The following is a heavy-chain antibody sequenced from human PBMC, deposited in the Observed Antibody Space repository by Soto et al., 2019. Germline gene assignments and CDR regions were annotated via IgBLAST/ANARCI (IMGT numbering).Heavy chain of an antibody. CDR1: GFTFSDYY. CDR2: ISSSTSHT. CDR3: XXXRGAAADYFDF. Sequence: QVQLVESGGGLVKPGGSLRLSCAVSGFTFSDYYMTWIRQAPXXXLEWVSYISSSTSHTNYADSVKGRFTISRDNAKXXXXXXXXXXXXXXXXXXXCXXXRGAAADYFDFWGQGTLVTVSS. V-gene: IGHV3-11*05. J-gene: IGHJ4*02. D-gene: IGHD6-13*01.